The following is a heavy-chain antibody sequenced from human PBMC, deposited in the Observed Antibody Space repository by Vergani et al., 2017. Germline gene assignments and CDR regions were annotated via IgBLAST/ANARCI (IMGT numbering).Heavy chain of an antibody. Sequence: EVQLVESGGGLIQPGGSLRLSCAASGFTVSSNYMSWVRQAPGKGLEWVSSISSSSSYIYYADSVKGRFTISRDNAKNSLYLQMNSLRAEDTAVYYCARGIYHTTNWGQGTLVTVSS. CDR3: ARGIYHTTN. J-gene: IGHJ4*02. V-gene: IGHV3-21*01. CDR2: ISSSSSYI. D-gene: IGHD1-14*01. CDR1: GFTVSSNY.